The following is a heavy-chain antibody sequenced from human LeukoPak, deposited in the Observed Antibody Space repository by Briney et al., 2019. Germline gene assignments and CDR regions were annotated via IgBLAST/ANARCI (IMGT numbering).Heavy chain of an antibody. Sequence: GGSLRLSCAASGFTFSNYAMSWVRQAPGKGLEWVSAISGSGGSTYYADSVKGRFTISRDNSKNTLYLQMNSLRAEDTAVYYCAKELGAVAGTENDAFDIWGQGTMVTVSS. V-gene: IGHV3-23*01. CDR3: AKELGAVAGTENDAFDI. CDR2: ISGSGGST. D-gene: IGHD6-19*01. J-gene: IGHJ3*02. CDR1: GFTFSNYA.